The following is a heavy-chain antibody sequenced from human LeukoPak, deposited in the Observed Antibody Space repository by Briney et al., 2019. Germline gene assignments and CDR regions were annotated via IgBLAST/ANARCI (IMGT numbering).Heavy chain of an antibody. Sequence: GGSLRLSCAASGFTFSSYAMSWVRQAPGKGLEWVSAISGSGGSTYYADSVKGRFTISRDNSKNTLYLQMNSLRAEDTAVYYCEKDRAPFEEQWLPSVDYWGQGTLVTVSS. D-gene: IGHD6-19*01. CDR2: ISGSGGST. CDR1: GFTFSSYA. CDR3: EKDRAPFEEQWLPSVDY. J-gene: IGHJ4*02. V-gene: IGHV3-23*01.